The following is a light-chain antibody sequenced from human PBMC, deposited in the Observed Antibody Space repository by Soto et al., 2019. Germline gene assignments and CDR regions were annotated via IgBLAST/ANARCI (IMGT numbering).Light chain of an antibody. J-gene: IGKJ4*01. CDR3: QQLNSYPALT. CDR2: AAS. CDR1: QGISSY. V-gene: IGKV1-9*01. Sequence: DIQLTQSPSFLSASVGDRVTITCRASQGISSYLAWYQQKPGKAPKLLIYAASTLQSGVPSRFSGSGSGTELTLTISSLQPEDFATDYCQQLNSYPALTFGGGTKVEIK.